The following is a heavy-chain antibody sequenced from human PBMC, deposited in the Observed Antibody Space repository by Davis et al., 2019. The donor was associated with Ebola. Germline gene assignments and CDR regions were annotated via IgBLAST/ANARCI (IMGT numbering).Heavy chain of an antibody. Sequence: PSETLSLTCTVSGGSISSYYWSWIRQPPGKGLEWIGYIYYSGSTNYNPSLKSRVTISVDTSKNQFSLKLSSVTAADTAVYYCAREVEWLGINNWFDPWGQGTLVTVSS. CDR2: IYYSGST. D-gene: IGHD3-3*01. V-gene: IGHV4-59*12. CDR1: GGSISSYY. CDR3: AREVEWLGINNWFDP. J-gene: IGHJ5*02.